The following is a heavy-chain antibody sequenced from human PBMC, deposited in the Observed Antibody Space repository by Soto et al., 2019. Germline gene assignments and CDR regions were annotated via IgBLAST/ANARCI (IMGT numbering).Heavy chain of an antibody. CDR2: ISGSGGST. Sequence: PGGSLRLSCAASGFTFSSYAMSWVRQAPGKGLEWVSAISGSGGSTYYADSVKGRFTISRDNYKNTLYLQMNSLRAEDMAVYYCARAAVAGAYYFDYWGQGTLVTVSS. CDR1: GFTFSSYA. V-gene: IGHV3-23*01. J-gene: IGHJ4*02. CDR3: ARAAVAGAYYFDY. D-gene: IGHD6-19*01.